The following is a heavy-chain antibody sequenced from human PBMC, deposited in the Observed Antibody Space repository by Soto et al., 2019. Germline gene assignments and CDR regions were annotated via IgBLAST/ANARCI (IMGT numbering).Heavy chain of an antibody. V-gene: IGHV4-30-4*01. D-gene: IGHD3-10*01. CDR1: GGSISSGDYY. J-gene: IGHJ6*02. CDR2: IYYSGST. CDR3: ARVVLLWFGENTMPYGMDF. Sequence: SETLSLTCTVSGGSISSGDYYWSWIRQPPGKGLEWIGYIYYSGSTYYNPSLKSRVTISVDTSKNQFSLKLSSVTAADTAVYYCARVVLLWFGENTMPYGMDFWGQGTTVTVSS.